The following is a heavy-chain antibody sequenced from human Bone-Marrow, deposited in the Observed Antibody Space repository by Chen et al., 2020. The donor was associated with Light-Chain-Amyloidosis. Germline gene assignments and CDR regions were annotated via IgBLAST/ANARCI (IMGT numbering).Heavy chain of an antibody. CDR2: IREDGNEK. J-gene: IGHJ4*02. D-gene: IGHD6-25*01. CDR3: ARESSVAAPYYLDY. V-gene: IGHV3-7*01. Sequence: EVRLVESGGGLVQPGGSLRLYCAASGFTFSRYFMSWVRQAPGKGLEWVANIREDGNEKYYVQSVKGRFTISRDNAKNAVYLQMHSLGAEDSAIYFCARESSVAAPYYLDYWGQGIRVTVSA. CDR1: GFTFSRYF.